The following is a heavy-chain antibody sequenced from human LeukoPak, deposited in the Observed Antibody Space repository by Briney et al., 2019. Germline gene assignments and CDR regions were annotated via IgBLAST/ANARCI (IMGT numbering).Heavy chain of an antibody. Sequence: GASVKVSCKASGYTFTSYDINWVRQATGQGLEWMGWMNPNSGNTGYAQKFQGRVTMTRNTSISTAYMELSSLRSEDTAVYYCARVLRQNDPSYYDFWSGSYGMDVWGQGTTVTVSS. D-gene: IGHD3-3*01. J-gene: IGHJ6*02. V-gene: IGHV1-8*01. CDR3: ARVLRQNDPSYYDFWSGSYGMDV. CDR2: MNPNSGNT. CDR1: GYTFTSYD.